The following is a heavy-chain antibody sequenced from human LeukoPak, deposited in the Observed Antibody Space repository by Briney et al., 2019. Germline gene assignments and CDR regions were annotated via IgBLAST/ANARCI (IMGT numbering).Heavy chain of an antibody. J-gene: IGHJ6*03. D-gene: IGHD2-15*01. CDR3: ARGSCSGGSCYGSTKYYYYMDV. CDR1: GYTFTSYG. V-gene: IGHV1-3*03. Sequence: ASVKVSCKASGYTFTSYGISWVRQAPGQRLEWMGWINAGNGNTKYSQEFQGRVTITRDTSASTAYMELSSLRSEDMAVYYCARGSCSGGSCYGSTKYYYYMDVWGKGTTVTVSS. CDR2: INAGNGNT.